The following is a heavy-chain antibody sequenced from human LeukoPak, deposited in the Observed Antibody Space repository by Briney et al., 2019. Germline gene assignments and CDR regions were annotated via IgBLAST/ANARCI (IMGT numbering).Heavy chain of an antibody. Sequence: GGSMRLARAAYAFTFGGYGTSWVRQAPGEWLEWVSFISPDADTTSCAACVEARFTISREKPRNTLYMQMSSLREEDTAVYYCAIMDGDYDGSADWAQWGKGPLVTVP. J-gene: IGHJ1*01. D-gene: IGHD2-21*01. CDR1: AFTFGGYG. CDR3: AIMDGDYDGSADWAQ. V-gene: IGHV3-23*01. CDR2: ISPDADTT.